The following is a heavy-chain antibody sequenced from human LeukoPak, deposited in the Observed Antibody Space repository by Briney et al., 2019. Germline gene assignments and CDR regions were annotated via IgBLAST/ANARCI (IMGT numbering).Heavy chain of an antibody. Sequence: GGSLRLSCAAFSGFAMSWVRQAPGRGLEWVSAINGRGDDTYYPDSVKGRFTISRDNSNNTLYLQMNSLRAEDTAVYYCAKGHRSSSSFFDSWGQGILVAVSS. CDR2: INGRGDDT. CDR1: SGFA. V-gene: IGHV3-23*01. CDR3: AKGHRSSSSFFDS. D-gene: IGHD6-19*01. J-gene: IGHJ4*02.